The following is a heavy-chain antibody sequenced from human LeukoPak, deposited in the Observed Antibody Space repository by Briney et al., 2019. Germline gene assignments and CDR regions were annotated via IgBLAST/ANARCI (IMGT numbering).Heavy chain of an antibody. D-gene: IGHD2-15*01. Sequence: SETLSLTCAVSGDSISSGDYYWSWIRQPPGKGLEWIGYIYYGGSTNYNPSLKSRVTISVDTSKNQFSLNVNSVTAADTAVYYCARGYCRGAGCYPPAKYYVDYWGLGTLVTVSS. CDR1: GDSISSGDYY. CDR2: IYYGGST. J-gene: IGHJ4*02. V-gene: IGHV4-61*08. CDR3: ARGYCRGAGCYPPAKYYVDY.